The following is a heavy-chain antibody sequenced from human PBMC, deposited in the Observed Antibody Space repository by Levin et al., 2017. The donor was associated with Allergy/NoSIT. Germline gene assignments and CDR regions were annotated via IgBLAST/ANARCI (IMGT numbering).Heavy chain of an antibody. J-gene: IGHJ5*02. D-gene: IGHD6-13*01. CDR2: ISWNSGSL. CDR3: VKGHSSSYRGVWFDP. CDR1: GFTIDDYA. Sequence: PGGSLRLSCAASGFTIDDYAMHWVRQAPGKGLEWVSGISWNSGSLGYVDSVKGRFTVSRDNAKKSLYLQMNSLRPEDTALYYCVKGHSSSYRGVWFDPWGLGTLVTVSS. V-gene: IGHV3-9*01.